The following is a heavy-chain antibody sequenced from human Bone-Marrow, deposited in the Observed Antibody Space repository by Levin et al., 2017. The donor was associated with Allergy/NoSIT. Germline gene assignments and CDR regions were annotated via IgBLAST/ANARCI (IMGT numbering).Heavy chain of an antibody. V-gene: IGHV4-59*01. CDR1: AVSISSYY. Sequence: SQTLSLTCTVSAVSISSYYWSWIRQPPGKGLEWIGYIYYTGSTNYNPSFKSRVTISIDTSKNQFSLQLSSVTAADTAVYYCASDYGDYKCDFWGQGTLVTVSS. D-gene: IGHD4-17*01. CDR3: ASDYGDYKCDF. J-gene: IGHJ4*02. CDR2: IYYTGST.